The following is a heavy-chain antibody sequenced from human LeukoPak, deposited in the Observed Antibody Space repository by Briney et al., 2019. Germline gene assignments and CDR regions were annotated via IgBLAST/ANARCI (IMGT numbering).Heavy chain of an antibody. CDR2: IYSIGST. V-gene: IGHV4-4*07. J-gene: IGHJ4*02. CDR3: ARDANGYNFYDY. D-gene: IGHD5-24*01. Sequence: SETLSLTCTVSGGSISSYYWNWIRQPAGKGLEWIGRIYSIGSTNYNPSLKSRVTMSVDTSKNQFSLKLSSVTAADTAVYYCARDANGYNFYDYWGQGTLSPSPQ. CDR1: GGSISSYY.